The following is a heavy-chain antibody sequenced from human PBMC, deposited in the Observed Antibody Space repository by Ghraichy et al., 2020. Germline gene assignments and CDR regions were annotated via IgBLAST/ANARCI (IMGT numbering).Heavy chain of an antibody. CDR2: IYYSGTT. V-gene: IGHV4-39*01. Sequence: GSLSLTCSVSGGSISSSRYYWGWVRQSPGKGLEWIGNIYYSGTTYYNPSLKSRVTISVDTSKNQFSLKLSSVAAADTAVYYCATSPDPYYYGSGSYYMYYFDYWGQGTLVTVSS. D-gene: IGHD3-10*01. CDR3: ATSPDPYYYGSGSYYMYYFDY. J-gene: IGHJ4*02. CDR1: GGSISSSRYY.